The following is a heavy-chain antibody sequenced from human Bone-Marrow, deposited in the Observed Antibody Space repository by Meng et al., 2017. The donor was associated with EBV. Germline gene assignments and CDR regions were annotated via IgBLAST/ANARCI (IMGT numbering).Heavy chain of an antibody. CDR1: GFTFSSHA. D-gene: IGHD4-17*01. J-gene: IGHJ4*02. CDR3: ARGTTTVTTKYYFDH. CDR2: ISYDGSKK. Sequence: GKLGESGGIVVQPGRSLRLSCVASGFTFSSHAMHWVRQAPGKGLEWVAFISYDGSKKYYVDSVEGRFTISRDNSKNTLYVEMNSLRTEDTSIYYCARGTTTVTTKYYFDHWGQGTLVTVSS. V-gene: IGHV3-30*01.